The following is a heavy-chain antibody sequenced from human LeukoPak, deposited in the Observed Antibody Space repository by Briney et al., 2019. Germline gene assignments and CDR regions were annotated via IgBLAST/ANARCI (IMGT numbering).Heavy chain of an antibody. V-gene: IGHV3-21*01. CDR1: GFTFSSYA. J-gene: IGHJ4*02. CDR3: ARDLRL. CDR2: ITSSSNYI. Sequence: PGGSLRLSCAASGFTFSSYAMSWVRQAPGKGLEWVSSITSSSNYIYYASSVRGRFTISRDNAKNSLYLQMNSLRAEDTAVYYCARDLRLWGQGTLVTVSS.